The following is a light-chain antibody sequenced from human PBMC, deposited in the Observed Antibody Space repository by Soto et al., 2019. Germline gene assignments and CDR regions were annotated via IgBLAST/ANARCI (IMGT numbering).Light chain of an antibody. CDR1: SSDVGGYNC. Sequence: QSVLTQPASVSGSPGQSITISCTGTSSDVGGYNCVSWYQQYPGKAPKLMIYEVSHRPSGVSNRFSGSKSGNTASLTISGLQAEDEADYYCSSYTSSSTQVFGGGTKLTVL. J-gene: IGLJ2*01. CDR2: EVS. CDR3: SSYTSSSTQV. V-gene: IGLV2-14*01.